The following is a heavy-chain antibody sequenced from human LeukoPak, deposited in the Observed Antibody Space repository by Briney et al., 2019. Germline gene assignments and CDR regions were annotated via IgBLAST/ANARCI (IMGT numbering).Heavy chain of an antibody. CDR2: MNPNSGNT. D-gene: IGHD3-10*01. Sequence: ASVKVSCKASGYTFTSYDISWVRQATGQGLEWMGWMNPNSGNTGYAQKFQGRVTMTTNTSISTAYMELSSLRSEDTAVYYRARREYGSGSYHLVYWGQGTLVTVSS. CDR3: ARREYGSGSYHLVY. J-gene: IGHJ4*02. V-gene: IGHV1-8*01. CDR1: GYTFTSYD.